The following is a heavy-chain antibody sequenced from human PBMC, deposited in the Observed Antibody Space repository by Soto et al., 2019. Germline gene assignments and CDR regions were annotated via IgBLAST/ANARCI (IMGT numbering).Heavy chain of an antibody. V-gene: IGHV5-51*01. CDR1: GYSCTGYG. CDR3: VVGFEY. D-gene: IGHD1-26*01. CDR2: IYPGDSDT. J-gene: IGHJ4*02. Sequence: VSLRDWWRGAGYSCTGYGIGWVRQMPGKGLEWMGIIYPGDSDTRYSPSFQGQVTISADKSISTAYLQWSSLKASDTAMYYCVVGFEYWGQGTLVPVSS.